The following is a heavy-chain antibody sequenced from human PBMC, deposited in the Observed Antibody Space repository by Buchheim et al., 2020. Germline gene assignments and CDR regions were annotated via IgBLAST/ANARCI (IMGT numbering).Heavy chain of an antibody. CDR3: AKHSIP. D-gene: IGHD2/OR15-2a*01. Sequence: EVYLVESGGGLVQPGGSLRLSCAASGFTFRNYWMNWVRQAPGKGLEWVANINEDGPEKYYVYSVKGRFTISSDTALSSVYLQMSSLRVEDTAVYYCAKHSIPWGQGT. V-gene: IGHV3-7*03. J-gene: IGHJ5*02. CDR1: GFTFRNYW. CDR2: INEDGPEK.